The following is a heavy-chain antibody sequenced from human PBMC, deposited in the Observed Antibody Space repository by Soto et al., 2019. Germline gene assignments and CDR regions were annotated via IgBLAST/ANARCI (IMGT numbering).Heavy chain of an antibody. CDR2: ISYDGSNK. D-gene: IGHD2-2*01. J-gene: IGHJ6*04. CDR3: ESGRLPVHSVMAV. V-gene: IGHV3-30-3*01. Sequence: GVLLRVSWTAAWFTCGGYGVHCVRQATGKGLEWVAAISYDGSNKYYADSVKGRFTISRDNSKNTLYLQMSSLRAEDTVVFYGESGRLPVHSVMAVLGKGSTVPVSP. CDR1: WFTCGGYG.